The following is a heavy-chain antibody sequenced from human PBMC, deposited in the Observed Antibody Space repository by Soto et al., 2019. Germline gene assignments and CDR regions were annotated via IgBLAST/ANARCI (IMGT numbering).Heavy chain of an antibody. CDR3: ARLVQLLQGRWFDP. Sequence: QVQLQESGPGLVKPSQTLSLTCTVSGGSISSGDYYWSWIRQPPGKGLEWIGYIYYSGGTYYNPSLHSRVTISVDTSKTQFSLKLSSLTAADTAVYYCARLVQLLQGRWFDPWGQGSLVTVSS. CDR2: IYYSGGT. V-gene: IGHV4-30-4*01. CDR1: GGSISSGDYY. J-gene: IGHJ5*02. D-gene: IGHD2-15*01.